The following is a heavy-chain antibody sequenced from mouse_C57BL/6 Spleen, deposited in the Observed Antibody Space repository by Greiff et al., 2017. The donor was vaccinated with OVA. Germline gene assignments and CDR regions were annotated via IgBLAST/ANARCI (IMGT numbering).Heavy chain of an antibody. J-gene: IGHJ2*01. D-gene: IGHD1-2*01. CDR3: ARRRYGYYFDY. V-gene: IGHV1-69*01. CDR1: GSTFTSYW. CDR2: IDPSDRYT. Sequence: VQLQQPGAELVMPGASVKLSCKASGSTFTSYWMHWVKQRPGQGLEWIGEIDPSDRYTTYNQKFKGKSSLTLGKSSSTAYMQLSSLTSEDSAVYYCARRRYGYYFDYGGQGTTLTVSS.